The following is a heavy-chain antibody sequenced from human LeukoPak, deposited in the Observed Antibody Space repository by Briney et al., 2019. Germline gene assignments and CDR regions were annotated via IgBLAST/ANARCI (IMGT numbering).Heavy chain of an antibody. D-gene: IGHD3-22*01. CDR2: IYYSGST. CDR3: ARDKLRYYDSGAYEGYYFDY. V-gene: IGHV4-59*12. J-gene: IGHJ4*02. Sequence: ESGPTLVKPSETLSLTCTVSGGSISSYYWSWTRQPPGKGLEWIGYIYYSGSTYYNPSLKSRVTISVDTSQNQFSLRLSSVTAADTAVYYCARDKLRYYDSGAYEGYYFDYWGQGTLVTVSS. CDR1: GGSISSYY.